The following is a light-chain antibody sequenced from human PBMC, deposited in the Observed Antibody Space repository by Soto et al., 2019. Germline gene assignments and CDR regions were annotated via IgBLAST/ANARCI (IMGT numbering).Light chain of an antibody. J-gene: IGKJ5*01. CDR3: QQRSNWPPEIT. Sequence: EIVLTQSPATLSLSPGARAPLSCRARQSISIYLAWYQQKPGQAPRLLIYDVFNRATGIPARFSGSGSGTDFTLTISSLEPEDFAVYYCQQRSNWPPEITFGQGTRLEIK. CDR1: QSISIY. V-gene: IGKV3-11*01. CDR2: DVF.